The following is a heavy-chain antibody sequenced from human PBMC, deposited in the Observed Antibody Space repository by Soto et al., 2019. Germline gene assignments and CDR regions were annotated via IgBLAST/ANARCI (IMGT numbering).Heavy chain of an antibody. D-gene: IGHD3-3*01. V-gene: IGHV3-23*01. Sequence: GGSLRLSCAASGFTFSSYAMSWVRQAPGKGLEWVSAIRGSGGSTYYADSVKGRFTISRDNSKNTLYLQMNSLRAEDTAVYYCAKVRGYSYGPEDYWGQGTLVTVSSGKFDYCAKDIWDFWSGYQPVRRGWMDVWGKGTTVTVSS. CDR2: IRGSGGST. CDR3: AKVRGYSYGPEDYWGQGTLVTVSSGKFDYCAKDIWDFWSGYQPVRRGWMDV. J-gene: IGHJ6*04. CDR1: GFTFSSYA.